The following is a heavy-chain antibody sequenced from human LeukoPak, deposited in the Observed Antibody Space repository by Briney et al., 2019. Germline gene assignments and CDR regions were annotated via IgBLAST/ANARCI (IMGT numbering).Heavy chain of an antibody. CDR3: AKVTPADYDFWSGYLYYFDY. V-gene: IGHV3-23*01. D-gene: IGHD3-3*01. J-gene: IGHJ4*02. CDR2: ISGSGGST. Sequence: GGSLRLSCAASGFIFSSHAMSWVRQAPGKGLEWASAISGSGGSTYYADSVKGRFTISRDNSKNTLYLQMNSLRAEDTAVYYCAKVTPADYDFWSGYLYYFDYWGQGTLVTVSS. CDR1: GFIFSSHA.